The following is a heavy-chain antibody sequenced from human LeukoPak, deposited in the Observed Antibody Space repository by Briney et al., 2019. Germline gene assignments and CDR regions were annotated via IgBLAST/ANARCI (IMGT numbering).Heavy chain of an antibody. Sequence: GGSLRLSCAASGFTFSSYAMSWVRQAPGKGLEWVSGISGSGGSTNYADSVKGRFTISRDNSKSTLYLQMNSLRAEDTAAYYCAKDRAAGNYFDYWGQGTLVTVSS. V-gene: IGHV3-23*01. D-gene: IGHD6-25*01. CDR1: GFTFSSYA. CDR2: ISGSGGST. J-gene: IGHJ4*02. CDR3: AKDRAAGNYFDY.